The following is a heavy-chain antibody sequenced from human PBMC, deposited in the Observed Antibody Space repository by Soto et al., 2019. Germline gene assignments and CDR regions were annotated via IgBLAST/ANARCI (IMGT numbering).Heavy chain of an antibody. Sequence: GASVKVSCKASGYKFTTYYIHWVRQASGQGLEWMGVSNPSGGTTTSAQKFQGRVTMTRDTSRSTVYMELSRLRSEDTAVYYCASTGAGPGWFHPCGQATLLTGSS. V-gene: IGHV1-46*01. CDR3: ASTGAGPGWFHP. D-gene: IGHD6-13*01. CDR1: GYKFTTYY. CDR2: SNPSGGTT. J-gene: IGHJ5*02.